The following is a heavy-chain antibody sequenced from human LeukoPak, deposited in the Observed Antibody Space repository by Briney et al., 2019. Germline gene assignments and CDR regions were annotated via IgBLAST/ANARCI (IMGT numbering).Heavy chain of an antibody. V-gene: IGHV4-39*07. J-gene: IGHJ6*02. Sequence: SETLSLTCTVSGGSISSSRYYWGWIRQPPGKGLEWIGSIYYSGSTYYNPSLKSRVTISVDTSRNQFSLKLSSVTAADTAVYYCARDSDSSGAVGMDVWGQGTTVTVSS. CDR3: ARDSDSSGAVGMDV. D-gene: IGHD3-22*01. CDR2: IYYSGST. CDR1: GGSISSSRYY.